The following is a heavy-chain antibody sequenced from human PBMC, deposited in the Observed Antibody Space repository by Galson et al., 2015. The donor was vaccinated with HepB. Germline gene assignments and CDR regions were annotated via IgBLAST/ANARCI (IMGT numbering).Heavy chain of an antibody. Sequence: QSGAEVKKPGESLKISCKGSGYTFTTYWIGWVRQMPGKGLEWMGIIYPGDSDTGYSPSFQGQVTISADKSISTAYLQWSSLKASDTAMYYCARRRYGSGSYIGDAFDIWGQGTMVTVSS. CDR2: IYPGDSDT. CDR1: GYTFTTYW. V-gene: IGHV5-51*01. D-gene: IGHD3-10*01. J-gene: IGHJ3*02. CDR3: ARRRYGSGSYIGDAFDI.